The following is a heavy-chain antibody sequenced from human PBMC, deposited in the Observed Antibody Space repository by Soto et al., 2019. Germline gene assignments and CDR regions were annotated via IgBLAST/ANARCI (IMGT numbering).Heavy chain of an antibody. J-gene: IGHJ6*03. CDR1: GFTFSSYW. CDR3: ARASRSPYCSGGSCPTGAKYYYYYYMDV. Sequence: GGSLRLSCAASGFTFSSYWMSWVRQAPGKGLEWVANIKQDGSEKYYVDSVKGRFTISRDNAKNSLYLQMNSLRAEDTAVYYCARASRSPYCSGGSCPTGAKYYYYYYMDVWGKGTTVTVSS. D-gene: IGHD2-15*01. V-gene: IGHV3-7*01. CDR2: IKQDGSEK.